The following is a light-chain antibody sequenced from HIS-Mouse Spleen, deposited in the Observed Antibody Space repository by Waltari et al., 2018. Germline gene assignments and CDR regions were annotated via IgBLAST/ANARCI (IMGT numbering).Light chain of an antibody. CDR1: HSVSSN. CDR2: GAS. J-gene: IGKJ4*01. V-gene: IGKV3D-15*03. CDR3: QQYNNWPPLT. Sequence: EIVMTQSPATLSVSPGERATLSCRASHSVSSNLAWYQQKPGQAPRLLIYGASIRATGIPARFSGSGSGTEFTLTISILQSEDFAVYYCQQYNNWPPLTFGGGTKVEIK.